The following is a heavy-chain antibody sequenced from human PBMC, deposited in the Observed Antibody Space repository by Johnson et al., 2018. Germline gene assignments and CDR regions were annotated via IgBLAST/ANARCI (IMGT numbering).Heavy chain of an antibody. V-gene: IGHV3-74*01. CDR2: INNDGSGT. CDR1: GFTFRTYW. Sequence: VQLQESGGGLVQSGGSLRLSCAASGFTFRTYWMHWVRHIPGKGLVWVSHINNDGSGTSYADSVKGRFTISRDNAKNMVYLQMNSLRAEDTALYYCGRDTPGDGMDVWGQGTTVTVSS. J-gene: IGHJ6*02. CDR3: GRDTPGDGMDV. D-gene: IGHD3-10*01.